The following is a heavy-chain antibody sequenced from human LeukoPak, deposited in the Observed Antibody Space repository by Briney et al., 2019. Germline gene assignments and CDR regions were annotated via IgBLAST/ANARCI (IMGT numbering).Heavy chain of an antibody. CDR2: ISGDGSAT. J-gene: IGHJ4*02. CDR1: GFTLRNYW. Sequence: GGSLRLSCTASGFTLRNYWMHWVRQVPGKRLVWVSRISGDGSATNYADSVQGRFTISRDNAKNSLYLQMNSLRAEDTAVYYCARRYCSSTSCLLDYWGQGTLVTVSS. V-gene: IGHV3-74*01. D-gene: IGHD2-2*01. CDR3: ARRYCSSTSCLLDY.